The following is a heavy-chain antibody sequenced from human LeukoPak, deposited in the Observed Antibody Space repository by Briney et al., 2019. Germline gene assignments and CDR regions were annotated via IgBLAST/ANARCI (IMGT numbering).Heavy chain of an antibody. Sequence: PGGSLRLSCAASGFTFSSHWMHWVRQAPGKGLVWFSRINSDGSTTPYADSVKGRFTISRDKANNTLYLQMNSLRAEDTAVYYCARESLQPRGDYYFDYWGRGTLGTVS. CDR2: INSDGSTT. CDR1: GFTFSSHW. D-gene: IGHD2-21*02. CDR3: ARESLQPRGDYYFDY. V-gene: IGHV3-74*01. J-gene: IGHJ4*02.